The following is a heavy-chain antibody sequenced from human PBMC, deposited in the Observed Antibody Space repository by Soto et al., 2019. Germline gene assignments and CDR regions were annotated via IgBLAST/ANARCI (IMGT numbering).Heavy chain of an antibody. J-gene: IGHJ5*02. CDR1: GYTFTGYY. Sequence: QVQLVQSGAEVKKPGASVKVSCKASGYTFTGYYMHWVRQAPGQGLEWMGWINPNSGGTNYAQKFQGRVTMTRDTSISTAYMELSRLRSDDTAVYYCARPAIRYNWNDGVNHWGQGTLVTVSS. V-gene: IGHV1-2*02. CDR3: ARPAIRYNWNDGVNH. CDR2: INPNSGGT. D-gene: IGHD1-20*01.